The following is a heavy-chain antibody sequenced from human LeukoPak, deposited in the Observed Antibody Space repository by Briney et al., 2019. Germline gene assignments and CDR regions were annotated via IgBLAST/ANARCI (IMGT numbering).Heavy chain of an antibody. CDR1: GGSFSGYY. Sequence: KPSETLSLTCAVYGGSFSGYYWSWIRQPPGKGREGIGEINHSGSTNYNPSLKRRVTISVDPHKNQFSLKLSSVTAADTAVYSCARAMYRSSFDYWGQGTLVTVSS. D-gene: IGHD6-6*01. CDR3: ARAMYRSSFDY. J-gene: IGHJ4*02. V-gene: IGHV4-34*01. CDR2: INHSGST.